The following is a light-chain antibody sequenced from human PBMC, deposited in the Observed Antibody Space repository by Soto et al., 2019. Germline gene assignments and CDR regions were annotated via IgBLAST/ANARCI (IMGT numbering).Light chain of an antibody. CDR1: QNADNNY. CDR2: GAS. CDR3: QQYVSLPIT. Sequence: EIVLTQSPGTLSLSPGERATLSCRASQNADNNYLAWYQQKPGQAPRIIIFGASGRATGIPDRFSGSGSGTDFTLTISRVEPEDFAVYYCQQYVSLPITFGQGTRLEIK. J-gene: IGKJ5*01. V-gene: IGKV3-20*01.